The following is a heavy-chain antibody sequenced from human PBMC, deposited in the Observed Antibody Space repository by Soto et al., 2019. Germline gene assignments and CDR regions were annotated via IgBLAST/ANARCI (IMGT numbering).Heavy chain of an antibody. D-gene: IGHD3-10*01. CDR3: ARRRALWFGELSTESYYCYGMDV. J-gene: IGHJ6*02. CDR2: ISAYNGNT. Sequence: ASVKVSCKASGYTFTSYGISWVRQAPGQGLEWMGWISAYNGNTNYAQKFQGKVTMTTDTSTSTAYMELRSLRSDDTAVYYCARRRALWFGELSTESYYCYGMDVWGQGSTVTVSS. V-gene: IGHV1-18*01. CDR1: GYTFTSYG.